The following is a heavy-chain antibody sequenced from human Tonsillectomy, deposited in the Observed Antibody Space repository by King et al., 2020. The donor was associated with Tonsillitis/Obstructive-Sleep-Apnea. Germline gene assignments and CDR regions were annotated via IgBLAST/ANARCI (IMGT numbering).Heavy chain of an antibody. V-gene: IGHV4-59*01. CDR2: IYYSGST. Sequence: VQLQESGPGLVKPSETLSLTCTVSGGSISSYYWSWIRQPPGKGLEWIGYIYYSGSTNYNPSLKSRVTISVDTSKNQFSLKLSSVTAADTAVYYCAGTTTVLDYYYYYYMDVWGKGTTVTVSS. CDR3: AGTTTVLDYYYYYYMDV. J-gene: IGHJ6*03. D-gene: IGHD4-17*01. CDR1: GGSISSYY.